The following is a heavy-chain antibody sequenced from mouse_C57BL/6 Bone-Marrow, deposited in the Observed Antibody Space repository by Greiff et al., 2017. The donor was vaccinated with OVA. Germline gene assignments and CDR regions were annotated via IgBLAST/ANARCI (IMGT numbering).Heavy chain of an antibody. D-gene: IGHD2-12*01. Sequence: QVQLQQSGPELVKPGASVKISCKASGYTFTDYYINWVKPRPGKGLEWIGWIYPGCGNTKYNEKFKGKATLTVDTSSSTASMQLSSLTSEDSAVYIWAREMYYRGLAYWGQGTLVTVSA. J-gene: IGHJ3*01. CDR1: GYTFTDYY. CDR2: IYPGCGNT. CDR3: AREMYYRGLAY. V-gene: IGHV1-84*01.